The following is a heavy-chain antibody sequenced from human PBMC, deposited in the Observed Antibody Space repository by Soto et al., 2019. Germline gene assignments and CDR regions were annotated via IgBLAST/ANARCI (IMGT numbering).Heavy chain of an antibody. D-gene: IGHD2-15*01. CDR2: IRSKANSYAT. Sequence: GSLRLSCAASGXTFSGSSMHWVRQASGKGLEWVGRIRSKANSYATAYAESVKGRFTISRDDSKNTAYLQMNSLKNEDTAVYYCTRLGSPGGYWGQGTLATVSS. CDR3: TRLGSPGGY. V-gene: IGHV3-73*01. J-gene: IGHJ4*02. CDR1: GXTFSGSS.